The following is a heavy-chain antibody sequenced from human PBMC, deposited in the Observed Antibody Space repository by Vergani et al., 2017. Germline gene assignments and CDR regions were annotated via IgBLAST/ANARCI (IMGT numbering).Heavy chain of an antibody. J-gene: IGHJ4*02. D-gene: IGHD3-10*01. CDR1: GGTFSSYG. Sequence: QVQLVQSGAEVKKPGSSVKVSCKASGGTFSSYGISWVRQAPGQGLEWMGWISAYNGNTNSAQKLQGRVTMTTDTSTSTAYMGLRSLRSEDTAVYYCARDPSLWFGEFAFDYWGQGTLVTVSS. CDR2: ISAYNGNT. V-gene: IGHV1-18*01. CDR3: ARDPSLWFGEFAFDY.